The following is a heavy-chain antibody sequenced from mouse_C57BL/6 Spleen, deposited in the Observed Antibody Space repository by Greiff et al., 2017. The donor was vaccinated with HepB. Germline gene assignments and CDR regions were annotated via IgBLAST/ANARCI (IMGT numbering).Heavy chain of an antibody. CDR3: AKEITTVVAPYFDY. CDR1: GFTFSDYG. CDR2: ISSGSSTI. J-gene: IGHJ2*01. V-gene: IGHV5-17*01. D-gene: IGHD1-1*01. Sequence: EVQWVESGGGLVKPGGSLKLSCAASGFTFSDYGMHWVRQAPEKGLEWVAYISSGSSTIYYADTVKGRFTISRDNAKNTLFLQMTSLRSEDTAMYYCAKEITTVVAPYFDYWGQGTTLTVSS.